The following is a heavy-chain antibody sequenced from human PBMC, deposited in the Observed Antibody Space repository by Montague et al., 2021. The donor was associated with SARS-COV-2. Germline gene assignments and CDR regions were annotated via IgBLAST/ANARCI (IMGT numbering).Heavy chain of an antibody. V-gene: IGHV2-70*01. J-gene: IGHJ4*02. CDR3: ARIRDYDILTGSYSGFDY. D-gene: IGHD3-9*01. Sequence: PALVKPTQNLTLTCTFSGFSLSTSGMCVSWIRQPPGKALEWLALIDWDDDKYYSTSLKTRLTISKDTSKNQVVLTMTNMDPVDTATYSCARIRDYDILTGSYSGFDYWGQGTLVTVSS. CDR1: GFSLSTSGMC. CDR2: IDWDDDK.